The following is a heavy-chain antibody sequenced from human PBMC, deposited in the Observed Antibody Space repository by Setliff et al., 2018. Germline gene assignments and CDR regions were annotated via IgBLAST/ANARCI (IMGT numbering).Heavy chain of an antibody. CDR2: IRPIYGYP. CDR3: ARSSGPRVVLAADFDY. J-gene: IGHJ4*02. Sequence: ASVKVSCKASGFVFTNYAITWVRQAPGQGLEWMGWIRPIYGYPSYAQKFQDRVTMTTDTSTATVYMELKNLRSDDTAVYYCARSSGPRVVLAADFDYWGQGTLVTVSS. CDR1: GFVFTNYA. D-gene: IGHD5-12*01. V-gene: IGHV1-18*01.